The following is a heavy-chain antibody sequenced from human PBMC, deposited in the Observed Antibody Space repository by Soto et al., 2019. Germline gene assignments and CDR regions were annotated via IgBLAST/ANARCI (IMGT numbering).Heavy chain of an antibody. Sequence: GGSLRLSCAASGFTFSNAWLNWVRQAPGKGLEWVSGVGGGGITTFYADSVKGRFTISRDNSKNTLYLQMSSLRAEDTAIYYCAKLMSARIAVADTRYWDYWGQGT. V-gene: IGHV3-23*01. D-gene: IGHD6-19*01. CDR2: VGGGGITT. CDR1: GFTFSNAW. J-gene: IGHJ4*02. CDR3: AKLMSARIAVADTRYWDY.